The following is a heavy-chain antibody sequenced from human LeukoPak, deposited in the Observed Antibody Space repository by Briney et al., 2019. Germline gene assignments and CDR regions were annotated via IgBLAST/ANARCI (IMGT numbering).Heavy chain of an antibody. CDR2: IYSGGDT. Sequence: GSLRLSCAASGLTVSSNCMSWVRQAPGKGLEWVSFIYSGGDTYYADSVKGRFTISRDNSKNTFHLQLNSLRAEDTAVYYCARRAGDYSHPYDYRGQGTLVTVSS. V-gene: IGHV3-53*01. CDR3: ARRAGDYSHPYDY. CDR1: GLTVSSNC. J-gene: IGHJ4*02. D-gene: IGHD3-22*01.